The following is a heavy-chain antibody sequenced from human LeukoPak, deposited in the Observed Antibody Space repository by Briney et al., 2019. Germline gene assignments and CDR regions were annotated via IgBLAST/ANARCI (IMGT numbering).Heavy chain of an antibody. CDR3: ARAKYGGKTMDV. V-gene: IGHV1-46*01. Sequence: ASVKVSCKASGYTFTSYYMHWVRQAPGQGLEWMGIINPSGGSTSYAQKFQGRVTITRNTSISTAYMELSSLRSEDTAVYYCARAKYGGKTMDVWGKGTTVTVSS. J-gene: IGHJ6*03. CDR2: INPSGGST. CDR1: GYTFTSYY. D-gene: IGHD1-26*01.